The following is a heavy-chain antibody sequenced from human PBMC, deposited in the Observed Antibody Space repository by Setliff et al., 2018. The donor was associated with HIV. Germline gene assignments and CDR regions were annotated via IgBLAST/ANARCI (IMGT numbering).Heavy chain of an antibody. V-gene: IGHV4-39*01. CDR1: GGSASNSRYY. D-gene: IGHD2-21*02. Sequence: PSETLSLTCTVSGGSASNSRYYWTWIRQPPGKGLEYIGSIHYNEKTYYNPSLKSRVTISIDTSKNQFSLNLTSVTATDTAVYYCARGQGCGGGCHYAFEMWGQGTMVTVSS. CDR2: IHYNEKT. J-gene: IGHJ3*02. CDR3: ARGQGCGGGCHYAFEM.